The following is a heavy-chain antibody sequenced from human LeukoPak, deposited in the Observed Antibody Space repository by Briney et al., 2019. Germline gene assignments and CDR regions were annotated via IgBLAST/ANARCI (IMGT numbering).Heavy chain of an antibody. Sequence: SETLSLTCTVSGGSISSYYWSWIRQHPGKGLEWIGYIYYTGSTNYNPSLRGRVTMFVDMSKNQFSLRLSSVTAADTAVYYCARHRAYSSSSPFDYWGQGTLVTVSS. CDR1: GGSISSYY. V-gene: IGHV4-59*08. CDR3: ARHRAYSSSSPFDY. D-gene: IGHD6-6*01. CDR2: IYYTGST. J-gene: IGHJ4*02.